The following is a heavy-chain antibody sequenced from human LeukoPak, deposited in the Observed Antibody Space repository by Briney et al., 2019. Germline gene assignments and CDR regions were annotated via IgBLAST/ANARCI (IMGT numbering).Heavy chain of an antibody. CDR1: GFTFDDYA. J-gene: IGHJ4*02. CDR2: ISWNSGSI. Sequence: GGSLRLSCAASGFTFDDYAIHWVRHAPGKGLEWVSGISWNSGSIGYADSVKGRFTISRDNAKNSLYLQMNSLRTEDTALYYCAKDMGATENYYFDYWGQGTLVTVSS. CDR3: AKDMGATENYYFDY. D-gene: IGHD1-26*01. V-gene: IGHV3-9*01.